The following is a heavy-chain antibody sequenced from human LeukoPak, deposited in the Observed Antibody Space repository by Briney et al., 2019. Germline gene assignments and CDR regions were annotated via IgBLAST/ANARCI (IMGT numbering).Heavy chain of an antibody. CDR3: ARRPYSGSPNWFDP. V-gene: IGHV5-51*01. CDR2: INLGDSDT. D-gene: IGHD1-26*01. J-gene: IGHJ5*02. Sequence: GGSLKISCEVSGHRFTNHWIGWVRQMPGKGLEWMGIINLGDSDTKYSPSFQGQVTISLDKSISTAYLQWRSLKASDTAMYYCARRPYSGSPNWFDPWGQGTLVTVSS. CDR1: GHRFTNHW.